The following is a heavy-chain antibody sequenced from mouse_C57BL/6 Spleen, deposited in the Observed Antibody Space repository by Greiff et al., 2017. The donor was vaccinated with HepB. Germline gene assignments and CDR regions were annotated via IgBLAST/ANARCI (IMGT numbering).Heavy chain of an antibody. V-gene: IGHV1-53*01. J-gene: IGHJ4*01. CDR2: INPSNGGT. Sequence: VQLQQSGPELVKPGASVKLSCKASGYTFTSYWMHWVKQRPGQGLEWIGNINPSNGGTNYNEKFKSKATLTVDKSSSTAYMQLSSLTSEDSAVYYCARFQAQATAMDYWGQGTSVTVSS. D-gene: IGHD3-2*02. CDR3: ARFQAQATAMDY. CDR1: GYTFTSYW.